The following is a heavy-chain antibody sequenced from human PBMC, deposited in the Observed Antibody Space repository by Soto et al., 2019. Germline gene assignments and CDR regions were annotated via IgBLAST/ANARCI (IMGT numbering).Heavy chain of an antibody. CDR2: IYYSGST. J-gene: IGHJ6*02. Sequence: LSLTCTVSGGSISSGGYYWSWIRQHPGKGLEWIGYIYYSGSTYYNPSLKSRVTISVDTSKNQFSLKLSSVTAADTAVYYCARETRMVRGVISSPLGYYYYGMDVWGQGTTVTVSS. CDR1: GGSISSGGYY. D-gene: IGHD3-10*01. CDR3: ARETRMVRGVISSPLGYYYYGMDV. V-gene: IGHV4-31*03.